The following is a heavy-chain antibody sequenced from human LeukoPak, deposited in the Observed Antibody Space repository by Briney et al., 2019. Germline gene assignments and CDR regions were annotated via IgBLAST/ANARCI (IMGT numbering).Heavy chain of an antibody. CDR3: ARGEYSSSWYPAAVWFDP. CDR1: GYTFTSYD. J-gene: IGHJ5*02. V-gene: IGHV1-8*01. CDR2: MNPNSGNT. Sequence: ASVKVSCKASGYTFTSYDINWVRQATGQGLEWMGWMNPNSGNTGYAQKFQGRVTMTRNTSISTAYMELSSLRSEDTAVYYCARGEYSSSWYPAAVWFDPWGQGVLVTVSS. D-gene: IGHD6-13*01.